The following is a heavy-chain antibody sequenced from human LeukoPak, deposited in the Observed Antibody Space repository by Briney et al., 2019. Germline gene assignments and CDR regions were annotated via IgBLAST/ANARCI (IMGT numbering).Heavy chain of an antibody. CDR3: ARDQGPRRNYFDY. Sequence: PGGSLRLSCAASGFTFSSYSMNWVRQAPGKGLEWVSSISSSSSYIYYADSVKGRFTISRDNAKNSLYLQMNSLRAEDAAVYYCARDQGPRRNYFDYWGQGTLVTVSS. CDR1: GFTFSSYS. CDR2: ISSSSSYI. V-gene: IGHV3-21*01. J-gene: IGHJ4*02.